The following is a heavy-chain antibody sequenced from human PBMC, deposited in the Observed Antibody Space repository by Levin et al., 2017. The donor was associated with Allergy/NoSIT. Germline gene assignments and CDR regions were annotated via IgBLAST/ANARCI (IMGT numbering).Heavy chain of an antibody. V-gene: IGHV1-18*01. Sequence: GESLKISCKASGYTFTSYGISWVRQAPGQGLEWMGWISAYNGNTNYAQKLQGRVTMTTDTSTSTAYMELRSLRSDDTAVYYCAREVSYSSGWYGGGMDVWGQGTTVTVSS. CDR1: GYTFTSYG. CDR2: ISAYNGNT. CDR3: AREVSYSSGWYGGGMDV. D-gene: IGHD6-19*01. J-gene: IGHJ6*02.